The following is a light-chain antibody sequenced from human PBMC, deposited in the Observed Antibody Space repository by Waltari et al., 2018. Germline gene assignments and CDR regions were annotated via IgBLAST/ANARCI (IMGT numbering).Light chain of an antibody. CDR2: KVS. J-gene: IGKJ5*01. CDR3: MQATHWPVT. V-gene: IGKV2-30*01. CDR1: QSLVYTDGISY. Sequence: DVGLTQSPLPLPVTLGEPASLSCRSSQSLVYTDGISYLNWFHQRPGQAPRRLIYKVSNRDSGVPDRFSGSVSGTEFTLMISSVEADDVGVYFCMQATHWPVTCGQGTRLEIK.